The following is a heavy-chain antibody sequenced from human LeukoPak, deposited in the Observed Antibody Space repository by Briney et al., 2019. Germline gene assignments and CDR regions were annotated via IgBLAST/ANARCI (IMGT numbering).Heavy chain of an antibody. V-gene: IGHV1-2*02. D-gene: IGHD4-17*01. CDR1: GCTFTHYH. Sequence: ASVKVSCKASGCTFTHYHIDWVRQAPGQGLEWMGWINPNSGGTTYTQKFQDRVTMTRDTSISTAYMELSRLRSDDTAVYYCARLPYGAVDFWGQGTLVTVSS. CDR2: INPNSGGT. CDR3: ARLPYGAVDF. J-gene: IGHJ4*02.